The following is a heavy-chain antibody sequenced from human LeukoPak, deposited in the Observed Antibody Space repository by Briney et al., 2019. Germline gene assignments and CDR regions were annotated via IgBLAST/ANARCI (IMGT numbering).Heavy chain of an antibody. CDR3: AKGYGESHFDS. J-gene: IGHJ4*02. Sequence: GGSLRLSCAASGFTFRSFGMHFVRQAPGKGLEWVAFIRFDGSNQYYTDSVKGRFTISRDNSNNTLFLQMNNLRGDDTAVYLCAKGYGESHFDSWGQRTLVTVSS. CDR1: GFTFRSFG. CDR2: IRFDGSNQ. V-gene: IGHV3-30*02. D-gene: IGHD5-18*01.